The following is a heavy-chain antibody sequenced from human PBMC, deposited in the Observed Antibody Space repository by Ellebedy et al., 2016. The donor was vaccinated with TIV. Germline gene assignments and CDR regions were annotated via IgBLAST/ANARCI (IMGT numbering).Heavy chain of an antibody. D-gene: IGHD6-19*01. V-gene: IGHV3-30-3*01. CDR1: EFTFSRYA. Sequence: PGGSLRLSCAASEFTFSRYAMNWVRQAPGRGLEWVAVISDDGSNKYHADSVKGRFTISRDNSKNTLYLQMNSLRAEDTAVYYCAREGIAVAGYPFDYWGQGTLVTVSS. CDR2: ISDDGSNK. CDR3: AREGIAVAGYPFDY. J-gene: IGHJ4*02.